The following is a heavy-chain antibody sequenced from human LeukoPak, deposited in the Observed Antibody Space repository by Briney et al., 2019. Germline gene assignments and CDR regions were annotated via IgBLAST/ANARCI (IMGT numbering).Heavy chain of an antibody. D-gene: IGHD1-20*01. V-gene: IGHV4-39*01. CDR1: GGSISSSSYY. CDR2: IYYSGST. CDR3: ARHFTLNFLDH. J-gene: IGHJ5*02. Sequence: SETLSLTCTVSGGSISSSSYYWGWIHQPPGKGLEWIGSIYYSGSTLYNPALESRAAISRDTSKNHFSLMLTSVTAADTAFYFCARHFTLNFLDHWGRGTLVTVSS.